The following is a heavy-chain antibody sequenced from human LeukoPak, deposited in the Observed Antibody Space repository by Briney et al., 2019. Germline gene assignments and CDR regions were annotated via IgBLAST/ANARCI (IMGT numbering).Heavy chain of an antibody. Sequence: GESLKISCKGSGYSFTIYWIGWVRQMPGKGLEWMGIIYPGDSDTRYSPSFQGQVTISADKSISTAYLQWSSLKASDTAMYYCARRPQSRNGYNNAFDYWGQGTLVTVSS. CDR1: GYSFTIYW. CDR2: IYPGDSDT. J-gene: IGHJ4*02. V-gene: IGHV5-51*01. CDR3: ARRPQSRNGYNNAFDY. D-gene: IGHD5-24*01.